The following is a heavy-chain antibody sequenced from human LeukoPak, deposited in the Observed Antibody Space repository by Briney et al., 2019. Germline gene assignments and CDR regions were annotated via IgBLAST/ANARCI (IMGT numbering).Heavy chain of an antibody. J-gene: IGHJ3*02. V-gene: IGHV3-23*01. Sequence: PGGTLRLSCAASGITFSSYGMSWVRQAPGKGLEWVSSISSTGGTTYYADSVKGRFTISRDNSKNTLYLQMNSLRAEDTAVYYCAREYCSSTSCYGAFDIWGQGTMVTVSS. CDR1: GITFSSYG. D-gene: IGHD2-2*01. CDR3: AREYCSSTSCYGAFDI. CDR2: ISSTGGTT.